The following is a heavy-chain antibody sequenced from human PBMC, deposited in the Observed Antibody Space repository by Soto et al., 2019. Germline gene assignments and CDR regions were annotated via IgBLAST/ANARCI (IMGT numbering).Heavy chain of an antibody. Sequence: QVQLQQWGAGLLKPSETLSLTCAVYGGSFSGYYWSWIRQPPGKGLEWIGEINHSGSTNYNPSLKGRVPPSLDTSKIQCSLTLSSVTAADKAVYYWARGPGNTLKRASGGYYGMDVWGQGTTVTVSS. J-gene: IGHJ6*02. CDR3: ARGPGNTLKRASGGYYGMDV. CDR1: GGSFSGYY. D-gene: IGHD3-10*01. V-gene: IGHV4-34*01. CDR2: INHSGST.